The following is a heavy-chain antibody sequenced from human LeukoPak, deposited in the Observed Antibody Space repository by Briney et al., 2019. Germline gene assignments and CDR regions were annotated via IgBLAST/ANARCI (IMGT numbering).Heavy chain of an antibody. D-gene: IGHD1-1*01. CDR2: ISGSGRDT. J-gene: IGHJ4*02. CDR3: ARDRRNAIDY. CDR1: GFNFSSYG. Sequence: GGTLRLSCAASGFNFSSYGMTWVRQAPGKGLEWVSIISGSGRDTNYADSVKGRFTISRDNAQNTLYLQMNSLRAEDTAVYYCARDRRNAIDYWGQGTLVTVSS. V-gene: IGHV3-21*01.